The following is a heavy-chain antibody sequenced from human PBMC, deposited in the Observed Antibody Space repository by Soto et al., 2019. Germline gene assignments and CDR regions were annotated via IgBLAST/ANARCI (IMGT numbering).Heavy chain of an antibody. CDR3: AREQNFVAYSSSWYFDY. CDR2: IRQDGSEK. Sequence: PGGSLRLSCAASGFTFSSYWMSWVRQAPGKGLEWVANIRQDGSEKYYVDSVKGRFTISRDNAKNSLYLQMNSLRAEDTAVYYCAREQNFVAYSSSWYFDYWGQGTLVTVSS. D-gene: IGHD6-13*01. J-gene: IGHJ4*02. CDR1: GFTFSSYW. V-gene: IGHV3-7*03.